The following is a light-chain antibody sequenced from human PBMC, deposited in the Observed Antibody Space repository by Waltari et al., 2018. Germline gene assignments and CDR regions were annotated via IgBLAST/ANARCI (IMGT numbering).Light chain of an antibody. CDR2: DVS. CDR3: NSYAGSNSVV. Sequence: QSALTQPPSASGSPGQSVSIPCTGTSSDVGTYNAVSWYQQHPGKAPKLIIYDVSERPSGVPDRFSGSKSANTASLTVSGLQAEDEADYYCNSYAGSNSVVFGGGTKLTVL. J-gene: IGLJ3*02. V-gene: IGLV2-8*01. CDR1: SSDVGTYNA.